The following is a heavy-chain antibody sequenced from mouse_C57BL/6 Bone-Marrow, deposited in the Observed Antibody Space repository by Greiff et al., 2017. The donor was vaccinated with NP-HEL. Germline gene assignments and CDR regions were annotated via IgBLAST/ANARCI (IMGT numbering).Heavy chain of an antibody. CDR3: AKNERYYGSVFAY. D-gene: IGHD1-1*01. J-gene: IGHJ3*01. Sequence: VQVVESGPGLVQPSQSLSITCTVSGFSLTSYGVHWVRQSPGQGLEWLGVIWRGGSTDYNAAFMSRLSITKDNSKSQVFFKMNSLQADDTAIYYCAKNERYYGSVFAYWGQGTLVTVSA. V-gene: IGHV2-5*01. CDR1: GFSLTSYG. CDR2: IWRGGST.